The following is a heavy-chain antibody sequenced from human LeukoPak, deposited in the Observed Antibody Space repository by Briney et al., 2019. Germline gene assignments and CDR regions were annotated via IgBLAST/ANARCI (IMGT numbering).Heavy chain of an antibody. CDR1: GYTFTGYY. V-gene: IGHV1-2*02. Sequence: ASVKVSCKASGYTFTGYYMHWVRQAPGQRLDWMGWINPNSGGTNYAQKFQGRVTMTRDTSISTAYMELSRLRSDDTAVYYCAVAYGDYGSLDYWGQGTLVTVSS. D-gene: IGHD4-17*01. CDR2: INPNSGGT. CDR3: AVAYGDYGSLDY. J-gene: IGHJ4*02.